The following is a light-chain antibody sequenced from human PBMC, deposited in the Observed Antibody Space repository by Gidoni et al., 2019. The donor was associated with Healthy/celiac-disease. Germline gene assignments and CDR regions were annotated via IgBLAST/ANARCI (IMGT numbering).Light chain of an antibody. V-gene: IGKV3-20*01. CDR1: QSVIRSY. Sequence: EIVLTQSPGTLSLSTGERATLSCRASQSVIRSYLDWYQQQPGQAHRLIIDGASSRANGIPDRFSGSGSGKDFTLTISRLEHEDFVVYYCQQYGSSRTFGQGTKVEIK. J-gene: IGKJ1*01. CDR3: QQYGSSRT. CDR2: GAS.